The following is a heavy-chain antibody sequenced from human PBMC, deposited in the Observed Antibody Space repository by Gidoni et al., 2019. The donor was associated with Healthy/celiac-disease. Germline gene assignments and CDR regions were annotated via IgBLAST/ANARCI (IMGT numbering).Heavy chain of an antibody. Sequence: EVQLVESGGGLVQPGGSLSLSCAASGFTFSNAWLSWVRQAPGKGLEWVGRIKSKTDGGTTDYDAPVKGRFTISRDDSKNTLYLQMNSLKTEDTAVYYCTTDRPYDFWSGYSQGPLFDYWGQGTLVTVSS. CDR3: TTDRPYDFWSGYSQGPLFDY. CDR2: IKSKTDGGTT. CDR1: GFTFSNAW. J-gene: IGHJ4*02. D-gene: IGHD3-3*01. V-gene: IGHV3-15*01.